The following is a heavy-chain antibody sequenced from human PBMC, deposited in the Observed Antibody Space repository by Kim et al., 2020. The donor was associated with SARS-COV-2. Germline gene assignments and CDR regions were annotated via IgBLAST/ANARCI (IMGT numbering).Heavy chain of an antibody. CDR1: GGSFSGYY. CDR2: INHSGST. D-gene: IGHD3-10*01. CDR3: ARGRRAYGSGSYSDY. Sequence: SETLSLTCAVYGGSFSGYYRSWIRQPPGKGLEWIGEINHSGSTNYNPSLKSRVTISVDTSKNQFSLKLSSVTAADTAVYYCARGRRAYGSGSYSDYWGQGTLVTVSS. J-gene: IGHJ4*02. V-gene: IGHV4-34*01.